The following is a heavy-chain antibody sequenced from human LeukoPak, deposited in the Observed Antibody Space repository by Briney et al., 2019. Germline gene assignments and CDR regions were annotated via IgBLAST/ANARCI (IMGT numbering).Heavy chain of an antibody. J-gene: IGHJ4*02. D-gene: IGHD1-26*01. V-gene: IGHV1-24*01. Sequence: GASVKVSCKATSHISWVRQAPGQGLEWMGGFDPGDGKIIYAQKFQGRVTMTEDRSTDTAYMDLISLRSDDTAVYYCATGGVWDLLNYWGQGTLVTVSS. CDR3: ATGGVWDLLNY. CDR2: FDPGDGKI. CDR1: SH.